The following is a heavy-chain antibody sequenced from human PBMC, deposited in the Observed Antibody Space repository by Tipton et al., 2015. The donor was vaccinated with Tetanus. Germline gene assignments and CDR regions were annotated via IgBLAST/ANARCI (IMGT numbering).Heavy chain of an antibody. CDR3: ARGGNCNYQSGLDV. J-gene: IGHJ6*02. D-gene: IGHD5-24*01. CDR1: GFTFSIYY. V-gene: IGHV3-11*01. CDR2: ISSSGSTI. Sequence: SLRLSCSASGFTFSIYYMSWIRQPPGKGLEWISYISSSGSTIYNADSVKGRFTISRDNAKNSLYLQRDSLGAEDTATYYCARGGNCNYQSGLDVWGQGTPVTVSS.